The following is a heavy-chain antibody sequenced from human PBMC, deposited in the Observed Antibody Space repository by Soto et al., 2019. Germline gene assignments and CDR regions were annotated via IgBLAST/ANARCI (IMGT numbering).Heavy chain of an antibody. CDR1: GFTFSNFN. Sequence: SLRLSCTASGFTFSNFNINWVRQAPGKGLEWISYISSSTTTIFYADSVKGRFTISRDNAKNSLYLQMNSLRDEDTAVYYCARETSTYYYDSSAYLGFDYWGQG. V-gene: IGHV3-48*02. CDR3: ARETSTYYYDSSAYLGFDY. CDR2: ISSSTTTI. D-gene: IGHD3-22*01. J-gene: IGHJ4*02.